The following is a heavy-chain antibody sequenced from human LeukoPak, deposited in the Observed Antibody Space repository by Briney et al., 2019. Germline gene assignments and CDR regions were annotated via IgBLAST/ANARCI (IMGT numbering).Heavy chain of an antibody. D-gene: IGHD2-15*01. Sequence: ASVKVSCKASGYTFTSYTMHWVRQAPGQRLEWMGWINAGNGNTKYSQEFQGRVTITRDTSASTAYTELSSLRSEDMAVYYCARARGGCSGGSCSNWFDPWGQGTLVTVSS. CDR2: INAGNGNT. CDR3: ARARGGCSGGSCSNWFDP. CDR1: GYTFTSYT. J-gene: IGHJ5*02. V-gene: IGHV1-3*03.